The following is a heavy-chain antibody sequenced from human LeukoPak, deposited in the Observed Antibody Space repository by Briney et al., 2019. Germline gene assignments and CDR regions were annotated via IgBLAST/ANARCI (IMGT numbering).Heavy chain of an antibody. D-gene: IGHD3-22*01. J-gene: IGHJ5*02. V-gene: IGHV2-5*02. CDR2: NYWDDDK. CDR3: AHIQNYYETFDP. CDR1: GFSLSTSGVG. Sequence: SGPTLVKPTQTLTLTCTFSGFSLSTSGVGVGWIRQPPVKALEWLALNYWDDDKRYSPSLKSRLTITKDTSKNQVVLTMTNMDPVDTATYYCAHIQNYYETFDPWGQGTLVTVSS.